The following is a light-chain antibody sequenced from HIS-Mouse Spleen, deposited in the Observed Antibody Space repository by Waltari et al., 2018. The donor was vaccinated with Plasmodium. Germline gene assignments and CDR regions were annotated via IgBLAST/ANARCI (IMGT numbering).Light chain of an antibody. Sequence: DIVLPQSPGPLSLSPGESATLSCRASQSVSSSYLAWYQQKPGQAPRLLIYGASSRATGIPDRFSGSGSGTDFTLTISRLEPEDFAVYYCQQYGSSPYTFGQGTKLEIK. V-gene: IGKV3-20*01. CDR2: GAS. CDR1: QSVSSSY. CDR3: QQYGSSPYT. J-gene: IGKJ2*01.